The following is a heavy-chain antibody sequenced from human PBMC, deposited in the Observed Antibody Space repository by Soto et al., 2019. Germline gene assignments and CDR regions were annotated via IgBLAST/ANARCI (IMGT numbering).Heavy chain of an antibody. CDR3: ERHDRITHAFDI. Sequence: PGESLKISCKGSGYIFTSYWIGWVRQMPGKGLEWMGIIYPGDSDTRYSPSFQGQVTISADKSISTAYLQWSSLKASDTDMYYCERHDRITHAFDIWGQGIMVTVSS. V-gene: IGHV5-51*01. D-gene: IGHD3-10*01. CDR1: GYIFTSYW. CDR2: IYPGDSDT. J-gene: IGHJ3*02.